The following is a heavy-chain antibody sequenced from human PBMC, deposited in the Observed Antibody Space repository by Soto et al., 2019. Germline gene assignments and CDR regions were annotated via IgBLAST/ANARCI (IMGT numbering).Heavy chain of an antibody. V-gene: IGHV1-69*02. D-gene: IGHD2-2*01. J-gene: IGHJ6*02. CDR2: IIPSIGIA. CDR1: GGTFSSYT. Sequence: QVQLVQSGAEVKKPRSSVKVSCKASGGTFSSYTISWVRQAPGQGLEWLGRIIPSIGIANYAQKFQGRVTIPADKSTSTAYMELSSLRSEDTAVYYCARARDCSSTSCSLDMDVCGQGTTVTVSS. CDR3: ARARDCSSTSCSLDMDV.